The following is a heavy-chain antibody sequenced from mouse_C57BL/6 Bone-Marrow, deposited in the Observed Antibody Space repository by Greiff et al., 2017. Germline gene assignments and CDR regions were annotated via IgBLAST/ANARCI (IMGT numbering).Heavy chain of an antibody. CDR3: ARLTGTSWYFDV. J-gene: IGHJ1*03. V-gene: IGHV5-12*01. D-gene: IGHD4-1*01. CDR1: GFTFSDYY. Sequence: EVQLVESGGGLVQPGGSLKLSCAASGFTFSDYYMYWVRQTPEKRLEWVAYISNGGGSTYYPDTVKGRFTISRDNAKNTLYLQMSRLMSEDTAMYYCARLTGTSWYFDVWGTGTTVTVSS. CDR2: ISNGGGST.